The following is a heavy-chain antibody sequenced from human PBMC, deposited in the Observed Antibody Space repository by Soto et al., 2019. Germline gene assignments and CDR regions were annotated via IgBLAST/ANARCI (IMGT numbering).Heavy chain of an antibody. V-gene: IGHV3-23*01. CDR3: RTPPASPNPGCSVQGNHSFAY. Sequence: EVQLLESGGGLVQRGGSLRLSCAVSGFTFSNYAMSWVRQTPGKGLEWVSTVTGTSGGTYYADSVKGRFTISRENSKNTLYRPLNTLSAAHGARQSCRTPPASPNPGCSVQGNHSFAYWGPGALVTVAS. CDR1: GFTFSNYA. J-gene: IGHJ4*02. CDR2: VTGTSGGT. D-gene: IGHD6-19*01.